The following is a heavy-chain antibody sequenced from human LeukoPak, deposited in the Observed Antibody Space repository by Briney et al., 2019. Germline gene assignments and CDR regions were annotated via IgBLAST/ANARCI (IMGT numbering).Heavy chain of an antibody. Sequence: SETLSLTCIVSGGSVSTTNYYWGWFRQPPGKGLVYIGTIYYSGSTYYSPSLKSRVTISVDTSKNQFSLKLSSVTAADTAVYYCARGKSRYSAYEGFDYWGQGTLVTVSS. J-gene: IGHJ4*02. CDR3: ARGKSRYSAYEGFDY. CDR1: GGSVSTTNYY. V-gene: IGHV4-39*07. D-gene: IGHD5-12*01. CDR2: IYYSGST.